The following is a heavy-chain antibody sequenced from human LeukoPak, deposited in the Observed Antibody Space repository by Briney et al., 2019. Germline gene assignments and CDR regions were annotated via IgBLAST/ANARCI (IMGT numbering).Heavy chain of an antibody. V-gene: IGHV4-31*03. J-gene: IGHJ4*02. Sequence: SETLSLTCTVSGGSISSGGYYWSWIRQHPGKGLEWIGYIYYSGSTYYNPSLKSRVTISVDTSKNQFSLKLSSVTAADTAVYYCARRKMGVVPAAILYYFDYWGQGTLVTVSS. CDR3: ARRKMGVVPAAILYYFDY. CDR2: IYYSGST. D-gene: IGHD2-2*02. CDR1: GGSISSGGYY.